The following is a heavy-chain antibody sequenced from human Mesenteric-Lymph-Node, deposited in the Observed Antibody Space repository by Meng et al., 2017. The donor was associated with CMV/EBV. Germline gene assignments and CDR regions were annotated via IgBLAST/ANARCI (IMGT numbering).Heavy chain of an antibody. D-gene: IGHD2-2*01. V-gene: IGHV1-69*05. J-gene: IGHJ6*02. CDR3: ARATQEHCSSTSCYGGYYYGMDV. Sequence: SVKVSCKASGGSLRNFAITWVRQAPGQGLEWMGGIMPVLGAANYAQNFQGRVSMTTDDSTSTAYMELSSLRSEDTAVYYCARATQEHCSSTSCYGGYYYGMDVWGQGTTVTVSS. CDR2: IMPVLGAA. CDR1: GGSLRNFA.